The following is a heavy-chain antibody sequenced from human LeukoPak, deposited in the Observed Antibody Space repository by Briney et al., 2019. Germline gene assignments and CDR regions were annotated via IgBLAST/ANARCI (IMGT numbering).Heavy chain of an antibody. V-gene: IGHV1-8*01. Sequence: ASVKVSCKASGYTFTTYDINWVRQATGQGLEWMGWMNPNSGNTGYAQKFQGRVTMTRNTSISTAYVELSSLRSEDTAVYYCARDGSGSYWAHYNWFDPWGQGTLVTVSS. J-gene: IGHJ5*02. CDR2: MNPNSGNT. CDR1: GYTFTTYD. CDR3: ARDGSGSYWAHYNWFDP. D-gene: IGHD3-10*01.